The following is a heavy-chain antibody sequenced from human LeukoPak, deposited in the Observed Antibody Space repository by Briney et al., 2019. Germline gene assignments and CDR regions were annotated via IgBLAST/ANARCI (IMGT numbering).Heavy chain of an antibody. CDR1: GFTFSSYA. D-gene: IGHD3-10*01. J-gene: IGHJ4*02. CDR2: ISGSGGST. V-gene: IGHV3-23*01. CDR3: AKDLTPYGSGSYYTN. Sequence: GGSLRLSCAASGFTFSSYAMSWVRQAPGKGLEWVSGISGSGGSTYYADSVKGRFTISRDNSKNTLYLQMNSLRAEDTAVYHCAKDLTPYGSGSYYTNWGQGTLVTVSS.